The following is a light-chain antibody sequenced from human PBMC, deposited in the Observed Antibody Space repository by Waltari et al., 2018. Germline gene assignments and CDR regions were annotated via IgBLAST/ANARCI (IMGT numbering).Light chain of an antibody. CDR3: SSFTTRSTYA. J-gene: IGLJ1*01. V-gene: IGLV2-14*01. Sequence: QSALTQPAPVPGSPAQSITISCTGTSSDVGAFDSASWYQQHPGKAPQLIIYEVIRRPSGISDRFSGSKSDNTASLTIFDLQPEDEADYYCSSFTTRSTYAFGAGTKVTVL. CDR2: EVI. CDR1: SSDVGAFDS.